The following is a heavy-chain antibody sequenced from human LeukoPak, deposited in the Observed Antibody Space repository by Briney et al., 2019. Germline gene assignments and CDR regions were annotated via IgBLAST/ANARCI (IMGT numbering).Heavy chain of an antibody. V-gene: IGHV1-69*06. CDR1: GYTFTSYG. CDR3: ARGPAYCSGGSCYTYYYYYMDV. J-gene: IGHJ6*03. D-gene: IGHD2-15*01. CDR2: IIPIFGTA. Sequence: SVKVSCKASGYTFTSYGISWVRQAPGQGLEWMGGIIPIFGTANYAQKFQGRVTITADKSTSTAYMELSSLRSEDTAVYYCARGPAYCSGGSCYTYYYYYMDVWGKGTTVTVSS.